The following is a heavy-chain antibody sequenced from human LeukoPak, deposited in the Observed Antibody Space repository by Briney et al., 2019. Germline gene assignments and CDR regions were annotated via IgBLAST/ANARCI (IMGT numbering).Heavy chain of an antibody. V-gene: IGHV3-23*01. Sequence: GGSLRLSCAASGFTFSSYWMHWVRQAPGKGLEWVSAISGSGGSTYYADSVKGRFTISRDNSKNTLYLQMNSLRAEDTAVYYCALPGHPEYSSSSAHDAFDIWGQGTMVTVSS. J-gene: IGHJ3*02. CDR2: ISGSGGST. D-gene: IGHD6-6*01. CDR1: GFTFSSYW. CDR3: ALPGHPEYSSSSAHDAFDI.